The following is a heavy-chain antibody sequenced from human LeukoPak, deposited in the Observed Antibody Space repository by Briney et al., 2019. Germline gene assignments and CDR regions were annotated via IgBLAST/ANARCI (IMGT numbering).Heavy chain of an antibody. CDR2: IKQDGSEK. CDR3: AREYYYGPGSYYNGY. Sequence: PGGSLRLSCAASGFTFRSYWMSWVRQAPGKGLEWVATIKQDGSEKYYVDSVKGRFTISRDNAKNSLYLQMNSLRAEDTAVYYCAREYYYGPGSYYNGYWGQGTLVTVSS. V-gene: IGHV3-7*04. CDR1: GFTFRSYW. J-gene: IGHJ4*02. D-gene: IGHD3-10*01.